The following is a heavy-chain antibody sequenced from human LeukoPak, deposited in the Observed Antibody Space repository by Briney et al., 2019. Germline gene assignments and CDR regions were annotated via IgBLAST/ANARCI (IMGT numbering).Heavy chain of an antibody. J-gene: IGHJ4*02. CDR3: AREYPEGRPLLE. V-gene: IGHV4-31*03. D-gene: IGHD2-15*01. CDR2: IYYSGST. Sequence: SETLSLTCTVSGGSISSGGYYWSWIRQHPGKGLEWIGYIYYSGSTYYNPSLKSRVTISVDTSKNQFSLKLSSVTAADTAVYYCAREYPEGRPLLEWGQGTLVTVSS. CDR1: GGSISSGGYY.